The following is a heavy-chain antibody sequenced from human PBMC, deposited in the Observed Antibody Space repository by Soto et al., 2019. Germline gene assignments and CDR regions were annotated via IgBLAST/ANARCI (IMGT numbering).Heavy chain of an antibody. CDR2: ISGSGGST. CDR1: GVTFSSYA. D-gene: IGHD3-16*01. V-gene: IGHV3-23*01. CDR3: AKDTTFYDYIHAFDI. Sequence: PGGSLRLSCAASGVTFSSYAMSWVRQAPGKGLEWVSAISGSGGSTYYADSVKGRFTISRDNSKNTLYLQMNSLRAEDTAVYYCAKDTTFYDYIHAFDIWGQGTMVTVSS. J-gene: IGHJ3*02.